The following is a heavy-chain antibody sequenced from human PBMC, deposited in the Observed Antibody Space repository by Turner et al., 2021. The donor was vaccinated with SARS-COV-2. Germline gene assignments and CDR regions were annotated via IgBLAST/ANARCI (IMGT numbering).Heavy chain of an antibody. D-gene: IGHD6-13*01. V-gene: IGHV3-48*03. J-gene: IGHJ4*02. CDR3: ARVYSSSSGKGVDY. CDR1: GFTYTTYE. Sequence: EVQLVESGGGLVQPGGSLILSCAASGFTYTTYEMNWVRQAPGKGLEWVSYISSSASTIYYADSVKGRFTISSDNAKNSLYLQMNSLRAEDTALYYCARVYSSSSGKGVDYWGQGTLVTVSS. CDR2: ISSSASTI.